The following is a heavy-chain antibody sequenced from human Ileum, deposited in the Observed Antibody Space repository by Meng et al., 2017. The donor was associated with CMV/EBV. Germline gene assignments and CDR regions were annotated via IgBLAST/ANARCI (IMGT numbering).Heavy chain of an antibody. V-gene: IGHV3-7*01. J-gene: IGHJ4*02. CDR3: ATTSGSSY. CDR1: GLTFSTVW. CDR2: IKQDGSEK. D-gene: IGHD6-6*01. Sequence: LRLSCASSGLTFSTVWMSWFRQAPGRGLEWVAHIKQDGSEKYYVDSVKGRFTISRDNTENSLFLQMNTLRAEDTAVYYCATTSGSSYWGQGALVTVSS.